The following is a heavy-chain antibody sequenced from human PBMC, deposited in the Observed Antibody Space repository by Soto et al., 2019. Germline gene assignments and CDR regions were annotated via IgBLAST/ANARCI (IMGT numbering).Heavy chain of an antibody. Sequence: PGGSLRLSCAASGFTFSSYGVHWVRQAPGKGLEWVAVIWYDGSNKYYADSVKGRFTISRDNSKNTLYLQMNSLRAEDTAVYYCARAQYYDFWSGYSPYPYYYYYGMDVWGQGTTVTVSS. V-gene: IGHV3-33*01. D-gene: IGHD3-3*01. CDR2: IWYDGSNK. CDR3: ARAQYYDFWSGYSPYPYYYYYGMDV. CDR1: GFTFSSYG. J-gene: IGHJ6*02.